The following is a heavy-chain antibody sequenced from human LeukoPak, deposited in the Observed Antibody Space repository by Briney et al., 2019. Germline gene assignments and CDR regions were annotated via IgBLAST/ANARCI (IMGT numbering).Heavy chain of an antibody. V-gene: IGHV1-24*01. D-gene: IGHD6-19*01. CDR1: GYTLTELS. CDR2: FDPEDGET. CDR3: AKDLGSSGWYIDY. J-gene: IGHJ4*02. Sequence: VASVKVSCKVSGYTLTELSMHWVRQAPGKGLEWMGGFDPEDGETIYAQKFQGRVTMTTDTATNTAYMELRSLRSDDTAVYYCAKDLGSSGWYIDYWGQGTLVTVSS.